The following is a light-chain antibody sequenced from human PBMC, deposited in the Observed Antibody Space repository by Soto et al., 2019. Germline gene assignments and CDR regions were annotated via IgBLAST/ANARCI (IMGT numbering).Light chain of an antibody. CDR3: GVWESSLSAVV. CDR1: NSNIGHNY. V-gene: IGLV1-51*01. CDR2: DNN. J-gene: IGLJ2*01. Sequence: QSVLTQPPSLSAAPGQEVTISCSGSNSNIGHNYVSWYQHLPGTAPKLLMCDNNKQPSAILDRFSGSKSGSSATLGITGLQTGDEADYYYGVWESSLSAVVFGGGTKLTVL.